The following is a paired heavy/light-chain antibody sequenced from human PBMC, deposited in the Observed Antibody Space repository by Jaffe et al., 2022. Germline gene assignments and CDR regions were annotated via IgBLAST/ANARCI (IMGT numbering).Heavy chain of an antibody. CDR1: GYTFTSYG. CDR3: ARFATVCSGGSCYSDEWFDP. Sequence: QVQLVQSGAEVKKPGASVKVSCKASGYTFTSYGISWVRQAPGQGLEWMGWISAYNGNTNYAQKLQGRVTMTTDTSTSTAYMELRSLRSDDTAVYYCARFATVCSGGSCYSDEWFDPWGQGTLVTVSS. V-gene: IGHV1-18*01. J-gene: IGHJ5*02. D-gene: IGHD2-15*01. CDR2: ISAYNGNT.
Light chain of an antibody. Sequence: EIVMTQSPATLSVSPGERATLSCRASQSVSSNLAWYQQKPGQAPRLLIYGASTRATGIPARFSGSGSGTEFTLTISSLQSEDFAVYYCQQYNNWPPVTFGQGTKVEIK. CDR1: QSVSSN. CDR3: QQYNNWPPVT. CDR2: GAS. V-gene: IGKV3-15*01. J-gene: IGKJ1*01.